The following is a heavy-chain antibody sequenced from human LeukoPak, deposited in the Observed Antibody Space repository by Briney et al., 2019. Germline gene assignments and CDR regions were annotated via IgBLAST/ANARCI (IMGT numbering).Heavy chain of an antibody. V-gene: IGHV4-39*01. D-gene: IGHD2-15*01. J-gene: IGHJ4*02. CDR1: GDSISSSGHS. Sequence: SETLTLTCTVSGDSISSSGHSWGWIRQSPGKGLEWIGTMRPSGSGHYNPSLMSRVTISVDTYQTLFSLRLRSVTAADTAVYYCARHSGLGVVSPYFDYWGQGILVTVSS. CDR2: MRPSGSG. CDR3: ARHSGLGVVSPYFDY.